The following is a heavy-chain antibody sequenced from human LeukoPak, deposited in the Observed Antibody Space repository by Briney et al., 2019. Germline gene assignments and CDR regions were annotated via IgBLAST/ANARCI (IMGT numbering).Heavy chain of an antibody. Sequence: GGSLRLSCAASGFTFSSYDMSWVRQAPGKGLEWVSVISGSGGSTYYADSVKGRFTISRDNSKNTLYLQMNSLRAEDTAVYYCARVYFDSSGYPTTDYFDYWGQGTLVTVSS. D-gene: IGHD3-22*01. CDR3: ARVYFDSSGYPTTDYFDY. J-gene: IGHJ4*02. CDR2: ISGSGGST. CDR1: GFTFSSYD. V-gene: IGHV3-23*01.